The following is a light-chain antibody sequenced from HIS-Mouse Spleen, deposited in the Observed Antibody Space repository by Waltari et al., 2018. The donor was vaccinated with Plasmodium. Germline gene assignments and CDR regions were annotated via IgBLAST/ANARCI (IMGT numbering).Light chain of an antibody. Sequence: DIQMTQSPSSLSASVGDRVTITCRASQSISSYLNWYQQKPGKAPKLLIYAASSFQSGVPSRFSGSGAGTDFTLTISSMQPEDFETYYCQQSYSTPGTFSGGTKVEIK. CDR2: AAS. V-gene: IGKV1-39*01. J-gene: IGKJ4*01. CDR1: QSISSY. CDR3: QQSYSTPGT.